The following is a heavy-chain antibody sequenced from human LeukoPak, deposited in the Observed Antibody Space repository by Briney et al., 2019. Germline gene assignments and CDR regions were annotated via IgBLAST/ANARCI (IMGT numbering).Heavy chain of an antibody. CDR1: GYSFTSYW. Sequence: GESLKISCKGSGYSFTSYWIGWVRQRPGKGLEWMGIIYPADSDTRYSPSFQGQVTISADKSISTAYLQWSSLKASDTAMYYCARQYSSGWYGDWFDPWGQGTLVTVSS. J-gene: IGHJ5*02. CDR3: ARQYSSGWYGDWFDP. D-gene: IGHD6-19*01. CDR2: IYPADSDT. V-gene: IGHV5-51*01.